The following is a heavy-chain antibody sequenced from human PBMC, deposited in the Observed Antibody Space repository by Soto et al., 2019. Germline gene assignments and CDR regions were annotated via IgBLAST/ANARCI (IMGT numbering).Heavy chain of an antibody. J-gene: IGHJ1*01. V-gene: IGHV1-69*08. CDR3: ARDQDSGSGSYYFQH. CDR1: GGTFSSYT. CDR2: IIPILGIA. Sequence: QVQLVQSGAEVKKPGSSVKVSCKASGGTFSSYTISWVRQAPGQGLEWMGRIIPILGIANYAQKFQGRVTITSDKSTSTAYMELSSLRSEDTAVYYCARDQDSGSGSYYFQHWGQGTLVTVSS. D-gene: IGHD3-10*01.